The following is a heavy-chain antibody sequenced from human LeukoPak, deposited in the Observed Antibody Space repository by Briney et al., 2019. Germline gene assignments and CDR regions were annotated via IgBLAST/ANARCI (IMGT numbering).Heavy chain of an antibody. D-gene: IGHD1-26*01. CDR3: PKSSGCYIFYFDY. CDR1: GFTFSSYA. Sequence: GGSLRLSCPASGFTFSSYAMSWVRQAPGQGLEWVSAIIASGGSTYYAHSLEGRLTISTDNSKNTPYVQVNSLRAEDTAVYYCPKSSGCYIFYFDYWGQGTLVTVSS. J-gene: IGHJ4*02. V-gene: IGHV3-23*01. CDR2: IIASGGST.